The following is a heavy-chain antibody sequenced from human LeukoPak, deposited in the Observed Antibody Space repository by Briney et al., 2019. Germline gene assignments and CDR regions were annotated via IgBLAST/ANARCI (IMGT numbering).Heavy chain of an antibody. V-gene: IGHV5-51*01. CDR2: IYPGDSNT. D-gene: IGHD6-13*01. CDR1: GYSFSNYW. CDR3: ARGLTAAGRIDY. Sequence: GESLKISCKGSGYSFSNYWIGWVRQMPAKGLEWMGIIYPGDSNTRYSPSFQGQVTISADKSISTAYLQWRSLKASDTAMYYCARGLTAAGRIDYWGQGTPVTVSS. J-gene: IGHJ4*02.